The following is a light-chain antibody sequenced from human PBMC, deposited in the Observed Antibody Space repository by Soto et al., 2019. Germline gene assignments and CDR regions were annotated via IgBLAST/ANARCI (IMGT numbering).Light chain of an antibody. Sequence: EIVLTQSPGTLSLSPGERATLSCRASQSVDSTYLAWYQQKPGQAPRLLIYDASSRTAGIPDRFSGSGSGTAFTLASSKLKAEDFAVYYCQHYGPSHFTFGPGTKVDIK. CDR1: QSVDSTY. CDR2: DAS. V-gene: IGKV3-20*01. J-gene: IGKJ3*01. CDR3: QHYGPSHFT.